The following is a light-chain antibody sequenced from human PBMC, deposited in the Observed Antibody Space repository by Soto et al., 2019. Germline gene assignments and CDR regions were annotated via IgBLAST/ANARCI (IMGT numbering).Light chain of an antibody. V-gene: IGLV4-69*01. CDR3: QTWGTGIVV. CDR2: LNSDGSH. Sequence: QSVLTQSPSASASLGASVKLTCTLSSGHSSYAIAWHQQQPEKGPRSLIKLNSDGSHSKGDGIPDRFSGSSSGAERYLTISSLQSEDEADYYCQTWGTGIVVFGGGTQLTVL. CDR1: SGHSSYA. J-gene: IGLJ2*01.